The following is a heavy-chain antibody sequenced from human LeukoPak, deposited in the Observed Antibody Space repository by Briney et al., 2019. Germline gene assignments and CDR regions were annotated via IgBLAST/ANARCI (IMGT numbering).Heavy chain of an antibody. D-gene: IGHD3-10*01. CDR1: GGPFSGYY. V-gene: IGHV4-34*01. CDR2: INHSGST. J-gene: IGHJ4*02. CDR3: ARHVKIVLLWFGEPKFDY. Sequence: SETLSLTCAVYGGPFSGYYWSWIRQPPGKGLEWIGEINHSGSTNYNPSLKSRVTISVDTSKNQFSLKLSSVTAADTAVYYCARHVKIVLLWFGEPKFDYWGQGTLVTVSS.